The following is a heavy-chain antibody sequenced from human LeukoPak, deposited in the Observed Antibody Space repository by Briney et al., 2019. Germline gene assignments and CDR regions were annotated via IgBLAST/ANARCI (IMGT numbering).Heavy chain of an antibody. Sequence: PGGSLTLSCAASGFTFSSYWMHWVRQAPGKGLVWVSRINSDGSSTSYADSVKGRFTISRDNAKNTLYLQMNSLRAEDTAVYYCARVMGTYSSGWSRKPRYFDYWGQGTLVTVSS. CDR2: INSDGSST. D-gene: IGHD6-19*01. CDR3: ARVMGTYSSGWSRKPRYFDY. CDR1: GFTFSSYW. J-gene: IGHJ4*02. V-gene: IGHV3-74*01.